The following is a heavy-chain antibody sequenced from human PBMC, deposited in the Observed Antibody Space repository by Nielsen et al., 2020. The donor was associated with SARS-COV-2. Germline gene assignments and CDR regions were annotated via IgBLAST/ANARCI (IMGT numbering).Heavy chain of an antibody. V-gene: IGHV3-11*05. CDR3: ARDQTRSLYYDFWSGYPLGY. Sequence: WIRQPPGKGLEWISYISSSGSYTNYADSLKGRFTISRDNAKNSLYLQMNSLRAEDTAVYYCARDQTRSLYYDFWSGYPLGYWGQGTLVTVSS. CDR2: ISSSGSYT. J-gene: IGHJ4*02. D-gene: IGHD3-3*01.